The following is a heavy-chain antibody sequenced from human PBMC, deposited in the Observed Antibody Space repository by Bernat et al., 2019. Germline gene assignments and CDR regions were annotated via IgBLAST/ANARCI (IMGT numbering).Heavy chain of an antibody. CDR1: GYTFTSYD. CDR2: MNPNSGNT. V-gene: IGHV1-8*01. J-gene: IGHJ4*02. Sequence: QVQLVQSGAEVKKPGASVKVSCKASGYTFTSYDINWVRQATGQGLEWMGWMNPNSGNTGYAQKFQGRVTMTRNTSISTAYMELSSLRSEDTAVYYCARGTRRSIMITFGGAPDYWGQGTLVTVSS. D-gene: IGHD3-16*01. CDR3: ARGTRRSIMITFGGAPDY.